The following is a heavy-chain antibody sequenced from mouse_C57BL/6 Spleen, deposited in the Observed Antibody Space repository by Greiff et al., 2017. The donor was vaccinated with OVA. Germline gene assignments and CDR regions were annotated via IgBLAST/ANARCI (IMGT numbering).Heavy chain of an antibody. V-gene: IGHV1-59*01. CDR2: IDPSDSYT. Sequence: VQLQQSGAELVRPGTSVKLSCKASGYTFTSYWMHWVKQRPGQGLEWIGVIDPSDSYTNYNQKFKGKATLTVDTSSSTAYMQLSSLTSEDSAVYYCARRRTTVVEDYAMDYWGQGTSVTVSS. CDR3: ARRRTTVVEDYAMDY. CDR1: GYTFTSYW. D-gene: IGHD1-1*01. J-gene: IGHJ4*01.